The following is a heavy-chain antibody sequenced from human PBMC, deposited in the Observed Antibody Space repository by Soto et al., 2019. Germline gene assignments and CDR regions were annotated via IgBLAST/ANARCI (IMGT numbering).Heavy chain of an antibody. CDR1: GFSISSYY. D-gene: IGHD3-3*01. V-gene: IGHV4-59*04. J-gene: IGHJ4*02. Sequence: SETLSLTCTVSGFSISSYYWSWIRQPPGKGLEWIGYMYHSGSTYYNPSLKNSLYLQMNSLRAGDTAVYYCARGPNYDFWSGPYFDYWGQGTLVTVSS. CDR2: MYHSGST. CDR3: PYFDY.